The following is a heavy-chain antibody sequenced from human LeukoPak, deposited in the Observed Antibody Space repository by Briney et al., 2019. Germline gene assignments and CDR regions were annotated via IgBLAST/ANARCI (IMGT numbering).Heavy chain of an antibody. CDR3: ARTARWFGETD. V-gene: IGHV4-31*03. Sequence: SETLSLTCTVSGGSISGYYWSWIRQHPGKGLEWIGYIYYSGSTYYNLSLKSRVTISVDTSKNQFSLKLSSVTAADTAVYYCARTARWFGETDWGQGTLVTVSS. D-gene: IGHD3-10*01. CDR1: GGSISGYY. J-gene: IGHJ4*02. CDR2: IYYSGST.